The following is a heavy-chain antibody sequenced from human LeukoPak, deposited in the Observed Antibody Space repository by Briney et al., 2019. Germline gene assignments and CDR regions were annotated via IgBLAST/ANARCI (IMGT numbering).Heavy chain of an antibody. CDR2: ISYDGSNK. CDR3: AKDRHTRYCSSTSCSLDY. D-gene: IGHD2-2*01. CDR1: GFTFSSYG. V-gene: IGHV3-30*18. Sequence: GGSLRLSCAASGFTFSSYGMHWVRQAPGKGLEWVAVISYDGSNKYYADSVKGRFTIPRDNSKNTLYLQMNSLGAEDTAVYYCAKDRHTRYCSSTSCSLDYWGQGTLVTVSS. J-gene: IGHJ4*02.